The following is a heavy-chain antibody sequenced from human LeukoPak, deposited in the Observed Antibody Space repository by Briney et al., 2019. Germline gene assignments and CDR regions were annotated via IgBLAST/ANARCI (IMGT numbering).Heavy chain of an antibody. J-gene: IGHJ6*02. V-gene: IGHV1-18*01. CDR2: ISAYNGNT. D-gene: IGHD3-22*01. Sequence: ASVKVSCKASGYTFTSYGISWVQQAPGQGLEWMGWISAYNGNTNYAQKLQGRVTMTTDTSTSTAYMELRSLRSDDTAVYYCARDREYYYDSSGYYFLNYYYGMDVWGQGTTVTVSS. CDR3: ARDREYYYDSSGYYFLNYYYGMDV. CDR1: GYTFTSYG.